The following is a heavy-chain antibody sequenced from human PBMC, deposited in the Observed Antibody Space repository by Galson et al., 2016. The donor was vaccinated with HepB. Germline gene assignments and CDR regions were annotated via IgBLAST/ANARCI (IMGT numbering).Heavy chain of an antibody. Sequence: SLRLSCAASGFTFSRDGMHWVRQAPGKGLEWVATISHDGTKKYYVDSVKGRFTISRDNPKNTLYLQMNSLRAEDTAVYYCARDPGRIAAAGHFDSWGQGTLVTVSS. CDR3: ARDPGRIAAAGHFDS. D-gene: IGHD6-13*01. J-gene: IGHJ5*01. V-gene: IGHV3-30*03. CDR2: ISHDGTKK. CDR1: GFTFSRDG.